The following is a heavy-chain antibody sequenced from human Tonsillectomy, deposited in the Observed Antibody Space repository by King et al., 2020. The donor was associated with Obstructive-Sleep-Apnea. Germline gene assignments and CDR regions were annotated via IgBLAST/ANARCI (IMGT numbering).Heavy chain of an antibody. V-gene: IGHV4-39*07. CDR1: GGSISSSSYY. D-gene: IGHD3-9*01. CDR3: ASGDYDILTGSLYYYGMDV. CDR2: IYYSGST. Sequence: QLQESGPGLVKPSETLSLTCTVSGGSISSSSYYWGWIRQPPGKGREWIGSIYYSGSTYYNPSLKSRVTISVDTSKNQFSLKLSSVTAADTAVYYCASGDYDILTGSLYYYGMDVWGQGTTVTVSS. J-gene: IGHJ6*02.